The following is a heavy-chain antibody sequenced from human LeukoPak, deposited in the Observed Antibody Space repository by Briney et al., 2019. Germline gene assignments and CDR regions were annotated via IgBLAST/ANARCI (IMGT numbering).Heavy chain of an antibody. CDR1: GFTFSSYG. D-gene: IGHD6-13*01. Sequence: PGGSLRLSCSASGFTFSSYGMHWVRQAPGKGLEYVSAISSNGGSTYYADSVKGRFTISRDNSKNTLYLQMSSLRAEDTAVYYCVKEEQQLDPYYFDYWGQGTLVTVSS. CDR3: VKEEQQLDPYYFDY. V-gene: IGHV3-64D*06. J-gene: IGHJ4*02. CDR2: ISSNGGST.